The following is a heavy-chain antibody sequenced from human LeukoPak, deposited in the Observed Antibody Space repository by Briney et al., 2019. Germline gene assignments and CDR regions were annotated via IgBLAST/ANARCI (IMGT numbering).Heavy chain of an antibody. CDR3: ATDNGNYYGSSGYPFDP. D-gene: IGHD3-22*01. Sequence: ASVKVSCKVSGYTLTELSMHWVRQAPGKGLEWMGGFDPEDGETIYAQKFQGRVTMTEDTSTDTAYMELSSLRSEDTAVYYCATDNGNYYGSSGYPFDPWGQGTLVTVSS. CDR1: GYTLTELS. CDR2: FDPEDGET. J-gene: IGHJ5*02. V-gene: IGHV1-24*01.